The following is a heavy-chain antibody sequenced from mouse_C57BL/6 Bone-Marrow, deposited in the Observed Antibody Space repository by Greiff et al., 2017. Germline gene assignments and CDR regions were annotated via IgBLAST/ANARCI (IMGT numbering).Heavy chain of an antibody. Sequence: VQLVESGPGLVQPSQSLSITCTVSGFSLTSYGVHWVRQSPGKGLEWLGVIWRGGSTDYNAAFISRLSISKDNSKSQVFFKMNSLQADDTAIYYCARSMMVTPWFAYWGQGTLVTVSA. CDR1: GFSLTSYG. D-gene: IGHD2-3*01. CDR3: ARSMMVTPWFAY. CDR2: IWRGGST. V-gene: IGHV2-2*01. J-gene: IGHJ3*01.